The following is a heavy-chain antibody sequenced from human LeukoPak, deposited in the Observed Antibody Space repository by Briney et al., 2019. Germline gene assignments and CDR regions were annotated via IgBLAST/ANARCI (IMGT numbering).Heavy chain of an antibody. CDR3: ARVPWFRAPMGRAFDI. CDR2: IIPIFGTA. D-gene: IGHD3-10*01. V-gene: IGHV1-69*13. Sequence: ASVKVSCKASGGTFSSYAISWVRQAPGQGLEWMGGIIPIFGTANYAQKFQGRVTITADESTSTAYMELSSLRSEDTAVYYCARVPWFRAPMGRAFDIWGQGTMVTVSS. CDR1: GGTFSSYA. J-gene: IGHJ3*02.